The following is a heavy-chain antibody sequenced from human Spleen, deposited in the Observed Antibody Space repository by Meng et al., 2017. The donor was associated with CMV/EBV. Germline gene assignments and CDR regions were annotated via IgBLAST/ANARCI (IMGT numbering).Heavy chain of an antibody. Sequence: SLKISCAASGFTFDDYAMHWVRQAPGKGLEWVSGISWNSGNIGYADSVKGRFTISRDNAKNSLYLQMNSLRAEDTALYYCASHCSSTSCYEVGDYWGQGTLVTVSS. CDR2: ISWNSGNI. J-gene: IGHJ4*02. CDR3: ASHCSSTSCYEVGDY. D-gene: IGHD2-2*01. CDR1: GFTFDDYA. V-gene: IGHV3-9*01.